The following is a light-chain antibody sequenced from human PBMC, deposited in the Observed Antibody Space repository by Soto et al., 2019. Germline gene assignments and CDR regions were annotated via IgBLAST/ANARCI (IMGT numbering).Light chain of an antibody. V-gene: IGKV3-20*01. CDR1: QSISSNY. J-gene: IGKJ3*01. Sequence: EIVLTQSPATLSLSPGERATLSCRASQSISSNYLAWYQQRPGQAPRLLIFGASYRATGIPDRFSGSGSGTDFTLTITSLEPEDFAVYYCQQYSSTPPEFTFGPGTKVDSK. CDR3: QQYSSTPPEFT. CDR2: GAS.